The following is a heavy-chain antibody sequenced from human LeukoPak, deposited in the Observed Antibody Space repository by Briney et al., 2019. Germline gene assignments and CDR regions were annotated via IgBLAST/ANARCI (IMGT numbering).Heavy chain of an antibody. V-gene: IGHV3-74*01. CDR2: ISHDGMTT. Sequence: GGSLRLSCAASGFTFSTYWMHWVRQAPGKGLLWVSRISHDGMTTTYADSVKGRFTVSRDNAENTLYLQMDSLRPEDTAVYYCARDLLGWELHYFDYWGQGTLVTVSS. CDR1: GFTFSTYW. D-gene: IGHD1-26*01. J-gene: IGHJ4*02. CDR3: ARDLLGWELHYFDY.